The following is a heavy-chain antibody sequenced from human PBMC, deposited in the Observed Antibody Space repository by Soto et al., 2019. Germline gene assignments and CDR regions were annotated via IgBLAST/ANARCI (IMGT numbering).Heavy chain of an antibody. J-gene: IGHJ4*02. CDR3: ERDRGYCSTSSCYFESDN. V-gene: IGHV1-18*01. Sequence: QVQLVQSGSEVKKPGASVKVSCKASGYTFTTFGISWVRQAPGQGLEWIGWISANNGNTDYAQKFQGRVTMTTATATTAPYIELRSLRSDDTAVDFSERDRGYCSTSSCYFESDNWGQRTLVTVAS. CDR1: GYTFTTFG. D-gene: IGHD2-2*01. CDR2: ISANNGNT.